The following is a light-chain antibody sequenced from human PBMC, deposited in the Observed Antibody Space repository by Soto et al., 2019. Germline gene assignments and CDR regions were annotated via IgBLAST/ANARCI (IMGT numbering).Light chain of an antibody. CDR2: GTS. J-gene: IGKJ1*01. Sequence: ESVLTQSPGTLSLSPGERATLSCRASQSLDSKYLAWYQQRPGRAPRRLIYGTSSMATGIPDRFGGSGSGTHFILTISGLEPEDFAVYYWQQYCSSPGTFGQGTKVEIK. V-gene: IGKV3-20*01. CDR1: QSLDSKY. CDR3: QQYCSSPGT.